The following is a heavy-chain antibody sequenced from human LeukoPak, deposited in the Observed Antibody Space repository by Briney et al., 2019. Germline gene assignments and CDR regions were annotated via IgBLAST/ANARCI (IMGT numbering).Heavy chain of an antibody. D-gene: IGHD5-18*01. CDR3: GRDTVGYGGAFDI. Sequence: PGGSLRLSCVASGFTFSSYNMHWVRQAPGKGPEWVAVISYDGSNKYYADSVKGRSTISRDNSKNTLYLQVNSLRPEDTAVYYCGRDTVGYGGAFDIWGQGTMVTVSS. CDR1: GFTFSSYN. V-gene: IGHV3-30-3*01. J-gene: IGHJ3*02. CDR2: ISYDGSNK.